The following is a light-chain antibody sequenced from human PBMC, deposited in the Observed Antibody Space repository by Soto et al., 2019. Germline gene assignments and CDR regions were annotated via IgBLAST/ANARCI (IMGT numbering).Light chain of an antibody. CDR1: QSVSSSY. CDR3: QQYNNWPLIT. J-gene: IGKJ5*01. Sequence: EIVMTQSPVTLSVSPGERVTLSCRASQSVSSSYLAWYQQKPGQAPRLLIYSASTRATGIPARFSGSGSGTEFTLTISSLQSEDFAVYYCQQYNNWPLITFGQGTRLEI. CDR2: SAS. V-gene: IGKV3-15*01.